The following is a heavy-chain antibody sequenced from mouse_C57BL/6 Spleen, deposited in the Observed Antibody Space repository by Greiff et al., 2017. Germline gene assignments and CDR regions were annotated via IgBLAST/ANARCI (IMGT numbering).Heavy chain of an antibody. CDR2: IDPSDSET. J-gene: IGHJ3*01. Sequence: QVQLQQPGAELVRPGSSVKLSCKASGYTFTSYWMHWVKQRPIQGLEWIGNIDPSDSETHYNQKFKDKATLTVDKSSSTAYMQLSSLTSEDSAVYDCARRGSSGYVDWFAYWGQGTLVTVSA. CDR3: ARRGSSGYVDWFAY. D-gene: IGHD3-2*02. CDR1: GYTFTSYW. V-gene: IGHV1-52*01.